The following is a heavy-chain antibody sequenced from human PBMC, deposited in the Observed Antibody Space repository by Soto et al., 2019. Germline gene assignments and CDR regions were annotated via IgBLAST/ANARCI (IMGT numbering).Heavy chain of an antibody. CDR1: GYTFTRHG. CDR3: ARGPTSSRVDY. J-gene: IGHJ4*02. Sequence: QVQLVQSGAEVKKPGASVKVSCKSSGYTFTRHGINWVRQAPGQGLEWLGWINPYNGNTKYAQKVQGRVTMTTDTSTSTAYRDLRSMRADDTAVYYCARGPTSSRVDYWGQGTLVTVSS. D-gene: IGHD2-2*01. V-gene: IGHV1-18*01. CDR2: INPYNGNT.